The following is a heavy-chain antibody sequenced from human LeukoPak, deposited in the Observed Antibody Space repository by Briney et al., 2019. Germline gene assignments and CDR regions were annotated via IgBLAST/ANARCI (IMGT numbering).Heavy chain of an antibody. CDR2: INHSGST. D-gene: IGHD3-9*01. J-gene: IGHJ6*03. Sequence: MSSDTLSLTCAVYGGSFSGYYWSWIRQPPGKGLEWIGEINHSGSTNYNPSLKSRVTISVDTSKNQFSLKLSSVTAADTAVYYCARGILTGYHFYYYYYMDVWGKGTTVTVSS. V-gene: IGHV4-34*01. CDR3: ARGILTGYHFYYYYYMDV. CDR1: GGSFSGYY.